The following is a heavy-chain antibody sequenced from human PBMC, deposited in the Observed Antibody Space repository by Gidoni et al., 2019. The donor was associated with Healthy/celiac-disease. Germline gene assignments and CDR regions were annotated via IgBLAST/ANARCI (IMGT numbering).Heavy chain of an antibody. V-gene: IGHV1-2*02. CDR3: ASSSSGYYY. CDR2: INPSSGGT. D-gene: IGHD3-22*01. Sequence: QVQLVQSGAEVKKPGASVKVSCKASGYTFTGYYMHWVRQAPGQGLEWMGWINPSSGGTNYAQKFQGRVTMTRDTSISTAYMELSRLRSDDTAVYYCASSSSGYYYWGQGTLVTVSS. CDR1: GYTFTGYY. J-gene: IGHJ4*02.